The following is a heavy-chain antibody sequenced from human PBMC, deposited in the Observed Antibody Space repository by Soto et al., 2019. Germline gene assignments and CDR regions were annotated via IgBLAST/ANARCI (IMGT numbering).Heavy chain of an antibody. J-gene: IGHJ5*02. D-gene: IGHD6-6*01. CDR2: TYYRSKWYN. CDR3: ARDEYSSSVSGDWFDP. V-gene: IGHV6-1*01. Sequence: SQTLSLTCAISGDSVSSNSAAWNWIRQSPSRGLEWLGRTYYRSKWYNDYAVSVKSRITINPDTSKNQYSLQLNSVTPEDTAVYYCARDEYSSSVSGDWFDPWGQGTLVTVSS. CDR1: GDSVSSNSAA.